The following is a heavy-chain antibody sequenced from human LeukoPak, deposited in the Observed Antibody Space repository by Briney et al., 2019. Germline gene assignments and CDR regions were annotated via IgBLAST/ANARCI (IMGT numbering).Heavy chain of an antibody. Sequence: GGSLRLSCAATGFTVSSNYMNWVRQAPGKGLEWVSVIYSTRTTYYADSVKGRFTISRDNSKTTVYLQMNSLRADDTAVYYCARDRDSGYDDDAFDIWGQGTMVSVSS. J-gene: IGHJ3*02. CDR1: GFTVSSNY. CDR3: ARDRDSGYDDDAFDI. CDR2: IYSTRTT. V-gene: IGHV3-53*01. D-gene: IGHD5-12*01.